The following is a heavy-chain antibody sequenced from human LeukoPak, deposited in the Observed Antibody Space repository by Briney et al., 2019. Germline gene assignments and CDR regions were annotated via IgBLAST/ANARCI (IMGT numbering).Heavy chain of an antibody. CDR2: IYYSGIT. CDR1: GGSLSSTHDY. D-gene: IGHD5-18*01. Sequence: SETLSLTCTVSGGSLSSTHDYWGWIRQSPGKGLEWIGTIYYSGITYYNPSLESRVSMSVDTSQNQFSLKMTSVTAADTAIYYCPSQQWILLWYPFDYWGRGTLVTVSS. J-gene: IGHJ4*02. V-gene: IGHV4-39*01. CDR3: PSQQWILLWYPFDY.